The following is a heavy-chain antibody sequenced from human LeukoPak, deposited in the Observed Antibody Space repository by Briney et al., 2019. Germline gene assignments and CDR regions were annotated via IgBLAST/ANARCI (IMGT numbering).Heavy chain of an antibody. D-gene: IGHD3-3*01. V-gene: IGHV3-30-3*01. CDR3: ARDRSGYANDAFDF. Sequence: GRSLRLSCAASGFTFSDYAMHWVRQAPGKGLEWVAVLSYGGTNKYYADSVKGRFTISRDNSKNTMFLQMNSLRAEDTAVYHCARDRSGYANDAFDFWGQGTMVTVTS. J-gene: IGHJ3*01. CDR2: LSYGGTNK. CDR1: GFTFSDYA.